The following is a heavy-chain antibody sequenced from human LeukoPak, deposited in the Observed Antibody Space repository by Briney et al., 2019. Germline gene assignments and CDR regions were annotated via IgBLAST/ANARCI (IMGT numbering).Heavy chain of an antibody. D-gene: IGHD1-26*01. CDR1: GCTFKSYV. CDR3: AKDLGWELPAEAY. Sequence: PGGSLRLSCVASGCTFKSYVMNWVRQAPGKGLEWLATNGSGVSISYADSVKGRFTISRDNSNNTLYLQMNSLRVEDTAMYYCAKDLGWELPAEAYWGQGILVTVSS. CDR2: TNGSGVSI. J-gene: IGHJ4*02. V-gene: IGHV3-23*01.